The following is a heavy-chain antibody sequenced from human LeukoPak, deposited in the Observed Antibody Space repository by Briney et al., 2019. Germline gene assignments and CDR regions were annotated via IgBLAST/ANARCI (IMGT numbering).Heavy chain of an antibody. CDR3: EKDAQRGFDYSNSLDN. CDR1: GFTFSIYGMQFSSYG. CDR2: IWSDGSNR. Sequence: GGSLRLSCAASGFTFSIYGMQFSSYGMHWVRQAPGKALEWVAVIWSDGSNRYYGDPVKGRFTISRDNFQRTVYLQMNSLRAEGTAVYYCEKDAQRGFDYSNSLDNWGQGTLVTVSS. J-gene: IGHJ4*02. V-gene: IGHV3-33*06. D-gene: IGHD4-11*01.